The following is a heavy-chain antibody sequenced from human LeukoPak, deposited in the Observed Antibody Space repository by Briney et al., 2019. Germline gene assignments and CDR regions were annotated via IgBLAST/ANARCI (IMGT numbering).Heavy chain of an antibody. D-gene: IGHD3-10*01. Sequence: SETLSLTCTVSGGSISSSSYYWGWIRQPPGKGLEWIGSIYYSGSTYYNPSLKSRVTISVDTSKNQFSLKLSSVTAADTAVYYCARTAYGSGSYYNPLNWFDPWGQGTLVTVSS. J-gene: IGHJ5*02. CDR3: ARTAYGSGSYYNPLNWFDP. V-gene: IGHV4-39*07. CDR1: GGSISSSSYY. CDR2: IYYSGST.